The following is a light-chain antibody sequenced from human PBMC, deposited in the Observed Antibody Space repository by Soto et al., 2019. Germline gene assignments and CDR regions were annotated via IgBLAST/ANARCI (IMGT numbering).Light chain of an antibody. CDR1: QAIKNF. CDR3: QQSDNLPLT. V-gene: IGKV1-33*01. J-gene: IGKJ5*01. Sequence: DFPMTQSPSSLSASVGDRVTITCRATQAIKNFLNWYQQKPGRAPKLLISDASTLQRGVPSRFTGSGSGTHFTFVISSLQPEDVGTYYCQQSDNLPLTFGQGTRRDIK. CDR2: DAS.